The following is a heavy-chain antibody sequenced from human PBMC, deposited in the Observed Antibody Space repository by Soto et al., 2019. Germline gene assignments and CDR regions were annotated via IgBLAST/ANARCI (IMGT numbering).Heavy chain of an antibody. V-gene: IGHV1-69*12. CDR2: IMPVFPTP. Sequence: VQLEQSGPEVKKPGSSVKVSCKASGGTFSTSALSWVRQAPGQGLEWMGGIMPVFPTPDYAQKFQGRVTITGDESTSTASMVVGGLTSDDTAVYYCARHKDRLQLGGNYYYILDVWGQGTAVTVSS. D-gene: IGHD5-12*01. CDR3: ARHKDRLQLGGNYYYILDV. CDR1: GGTFSTSA. J-gene: IGHJ6*02.